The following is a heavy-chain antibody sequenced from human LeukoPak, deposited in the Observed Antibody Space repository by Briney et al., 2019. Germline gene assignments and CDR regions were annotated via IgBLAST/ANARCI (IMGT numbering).Heavy chain of an antibody. Sequence: GGSLRLSCAASGFTFSGYGMHWVRQAPGKGLEWVAVISYDGSNKYYADSVKGRFTISRDKSKNTLYLQMNSLRAEDTAVYYCAKDTGRVVKLAFDIWGQGTMVTVSS. CDR1: GFTFSGYG. V-gene: IGHV3-30*18. J-gene: IGHJ3*02. D-gene: IGHD2/OR15-2a*01. CDR3: AKDTGRVVKLAFDI. CDR2: ISYDGSNK.